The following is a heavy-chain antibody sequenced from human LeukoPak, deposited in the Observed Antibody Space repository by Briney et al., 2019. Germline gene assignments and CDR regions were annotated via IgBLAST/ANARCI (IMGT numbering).Heavy chain of an antibody. J-gene: IGHJ4*02. CDR1: GFTFSRDS. V-gene: IGHV3-48*01. CDR2: INGGGSPI. D-gene: IGHD2-15*01. Sequence: GGSLRLSCAASGFTFSRDSMNWVRQAPGKGLEWVSYINGGGSPIYYADSVRSRFTISRDNAKNSLYLQMNSLRAEDTAVYYCVRDNPRCCGVVPANIDDYWGQGTLVTVSS. CDR3: VRDNPRCCGVVPANIDDY.